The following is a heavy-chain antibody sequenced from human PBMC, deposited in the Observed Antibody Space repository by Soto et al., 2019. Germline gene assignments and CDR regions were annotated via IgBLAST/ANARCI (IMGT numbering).Heavy chain of an antibody. Sequence: QVQLQESGPGLVKPSETLSLTCTVSGGSISSYYWSWIRQPPGKGLEWIGYIYYSGSTNYNPSLNSRVTISVDTSKNQFSLKLSSVTAADTAVYYCARLNTTPDYWGQGTLVTVSS. D-gene: IGHD1-1*01. J-gene: IGHJ4*02. CDR1: GGSISSYY. V-gene: IGHV4-59*08. CDR2: IYYSGST. CDR3: ARLNTTPDY.